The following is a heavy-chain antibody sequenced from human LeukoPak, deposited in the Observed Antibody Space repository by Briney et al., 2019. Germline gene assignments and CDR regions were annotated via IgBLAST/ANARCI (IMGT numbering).Heavy chain of an antibody. CDR2: IKQDGSEK. V-gene: IGHV3-7*05. J-gene: IGHJ4*02. CDR3: ARDAGYDFWTGYYDF. D-gene: IGHD3-3*01. Sequence: PGGSLRLSCVASGFTFRSYWMSWVRQAPGKGLVWVATIKQDGSEKYYVDSVKGRFTTSRAIAQNSLYLQMNSLRAEDTAVYFCARDAGYDFWTGYYDFWGQGTLVTVSS. CDR1: GFTFRSYW.